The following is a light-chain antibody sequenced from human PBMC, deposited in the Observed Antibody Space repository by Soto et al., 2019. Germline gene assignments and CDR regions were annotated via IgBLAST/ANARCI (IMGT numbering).Light chain of an antibody. J-gene: IGKJ2*01. V-gene: IGKV3-15*01. CDR3: QQYYNWPPYT. CDR2: GAS. CDR1: QNIANY. Sequence: EIVMTQSPATLSVSPGERVTLSCRASQNIANYLAWYQQKPGQGPRLLIYGASTRATGIPARFSGSGSEREFTLTINSLQSEDFAVYYCQQYYNWPPYTFGHGTNLDIK.